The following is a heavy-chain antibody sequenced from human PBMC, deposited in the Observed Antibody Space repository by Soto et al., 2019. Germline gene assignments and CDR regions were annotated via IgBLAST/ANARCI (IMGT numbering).Heavy chain of an antibody. Sequence: GGSLRLSCAASGFTFSSYAMSWVRQAPGKGLEWVSAISGSGGSTYYADSVKGRFTISRDNSKNTLYLQMNSLRAEDTAVYCSAKYGMSYSSGWYEESDYYYYYMDVWGKGTTVTVSS. D-gene: IGHD6-19*01. CDR3: AKYGMSYSSGWYEESDYYYYYMDV. V-gene: IGHV3-23*01. CDR2: ISGSGGST. J-gene: IGHJ6*03. CDR1: GFTFSSYA.